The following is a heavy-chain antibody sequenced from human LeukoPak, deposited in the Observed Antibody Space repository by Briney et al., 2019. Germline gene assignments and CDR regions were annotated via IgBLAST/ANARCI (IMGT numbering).Heavy chain of an antibody. Sequence: SVKVSCKASGGTFSSYAISWVRQAPGQGLEWMGRIIPIFGTANYAQKFQGRVTVTTDESTSTAYMELSSLRSEDTAVYYCARGLAAAGVWFDPWGQGTLVTVSS. D-gene: IGHD6-13*01. CDR2: IIPIFGTA. CDR3: ARGLAAAGVWFDP. V-gene: IGHV1-69*05. CDR1: GGTFSSYA. J-gene: IGHJ5*02.